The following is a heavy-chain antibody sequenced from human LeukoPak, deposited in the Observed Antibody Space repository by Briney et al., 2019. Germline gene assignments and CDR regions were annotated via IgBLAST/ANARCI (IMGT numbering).Heavy chain of an antibody. D-gene: IGHD6-19*01. CDR3: ARDHLQQWLPGY. V-gene: IGHV1-18*01. Sequence: ASLKLSCKASGYTITSYGSSWVRQDPGQGLEWMGWISAYNGNTNYAQKLQGRVTMTTDTSTSTAYMELRSLRSDDTAVYYCARDHLQQWLPGYWGQGTLVTVSS. CDR2: ISAYNGNT. J-gene: IGHJ4*02. CDR1: GYTITSYG.